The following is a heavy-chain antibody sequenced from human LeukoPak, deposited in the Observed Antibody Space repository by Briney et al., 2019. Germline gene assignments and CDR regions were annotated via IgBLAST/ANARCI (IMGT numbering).Heavy chain of an antibody. Sequence: SETLSLTCAVYGGSFSDYYWSWIRQSPGKGLEWIGEISHSGSTNYNPPLKSRVTISVDTSKNQFSLKLNSVTAADTAVYYCASCSSTSWYAGDWFDPWGQGTLVTVSS. CDR1: GGSFSDYY. D-gene: IGHD2-2*01. CDR2: ISHSGST. V-gene: IGHV4-34*01. J-gene: IGHJ5*02. CDR3: ASCSSTSWYAGDWFDP.